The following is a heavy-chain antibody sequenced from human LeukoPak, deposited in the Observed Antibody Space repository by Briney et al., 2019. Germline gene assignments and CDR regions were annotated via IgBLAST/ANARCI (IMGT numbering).Heavy chain of an antibody. V-gene: IGHV3-23*01. CDR2: IGSSGGGI. D-gene: IGHD7-27*01. CDR3: AIDPNWGTHS. CDR1: GFTFSTYT. Sequence: GGSLRLSCAASGFTFSTYTMYWVRHPPGKRLEWVSIIGSSGGGIHYADSVKGRFTTSRDNSKNALYLQMNSLRVEDTAVYYCAIDPNWGTHSWGQGVLVTVSS. J-gene: IGHJ4*02.